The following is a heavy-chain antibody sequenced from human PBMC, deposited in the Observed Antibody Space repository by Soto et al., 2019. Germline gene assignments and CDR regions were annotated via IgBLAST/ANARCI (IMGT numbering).Heavy chain of an antibody. CDR2: IYYSGNT. CDR3: AVTTATEYFHY. J-gene: IGHJ1*01. D-gene: IGHD1-1*01. V-gene: IGHV4-59*01. Sequence: QVQLQESGPGLVKPSETLSLTCTVPGGSIRNYYWSWIRQPPGKGLEWIGFIYYSGNTNYNPSLKSRVTISVDTSKNQFSLKMTSVTAADTAVYYCAVTTATEYFHYWGQGTLVTVSS. CDR1: GGSIRNYY.